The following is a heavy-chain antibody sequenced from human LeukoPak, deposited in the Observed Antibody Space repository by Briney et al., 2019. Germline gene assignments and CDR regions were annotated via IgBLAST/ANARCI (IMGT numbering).Heavy chain of an antibody. CDR1: GFTFSSYS. Sequence: GGSLRLSCAASGFTFSSYSMNWVRQAPGKGLEWVSYISSSSSTIYYADSVKGRFTTSRDNAKNSLFLQMNSLRAEDTAVYFCARATWDPNYYYYMDVWGKGTTVTISS. CDR3: ARATWDPNYYYYMDV. J-gene: IGHJ6*03. D-gene: IGHD1-26*01. CDR2: ISSSSSTI. V-gene: IGHV3-48*04.